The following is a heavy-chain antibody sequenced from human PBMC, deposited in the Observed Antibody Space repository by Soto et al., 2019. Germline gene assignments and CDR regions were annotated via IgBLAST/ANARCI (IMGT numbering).Heavy chain of an antibody. D-gene: IGHD1-1*01. V-gene: IGHV4-4*02. CDR3: ARGSTGLPDP. CDR1: RGSISSSDW. CDR2: VYVRGNT. Sequence: KTSENLSLTCTVSRGSISSSDWWSWVRQPPGKGLEWIGEVYVRGNTNCNPSLKSRVTISVDKFEDQIPLNLYSVTAADTAVYYCARGSTGLPDPWGRGMLVTVSS. J-gene: IGHJ5*02.